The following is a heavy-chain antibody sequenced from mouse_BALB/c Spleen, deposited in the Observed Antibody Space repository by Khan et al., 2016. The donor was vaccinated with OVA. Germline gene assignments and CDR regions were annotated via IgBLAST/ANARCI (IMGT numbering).Heavy chain of an antibody. CDR1: GFNIKDTY. V-gene: IGHV14-3*02. J-gene: IGHJ1*01. Sequence: EVQLQQSGAELVKPGASVKLSCTASGFNIKDTYLHWVQQRPEQGLEWIGRIAPANGNTQYDPKFQGKATLTSDTSSNTAYLQLNSLTSEDTAVYYCARPSYDPRDFEVWGAGTTVTVSS. CDR3: ARPSYDPRDFEV. CDR2: IAPANGNT. D-gene: IGHD2-3*01.